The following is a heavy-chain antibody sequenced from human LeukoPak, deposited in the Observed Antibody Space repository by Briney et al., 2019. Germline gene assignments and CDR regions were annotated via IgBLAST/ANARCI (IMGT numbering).Heavy chain of an antibody. J-gene: IGHJ4*02. D-gene: IGHD2-15*01. CDR1: GFTFSSYA. CDR3: AGQLGYCSGGSCLDY. V-gene: IGHV3-30*04. CDR2: ISYDGSNK. Sequence: GGSLRLSCAASGFTFSSYAMHWVRQAPGKGLEWVAVISYDGSNKYYADSVKGRFTISRDNSKNTLYLQMNSLRAEDAAVYYCAGQLGYCSGGSCLDYWGQGTLVTVSS.